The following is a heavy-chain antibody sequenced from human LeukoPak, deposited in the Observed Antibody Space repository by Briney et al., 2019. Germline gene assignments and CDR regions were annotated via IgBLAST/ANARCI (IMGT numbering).Heavy chain of an antibody. J-gene: IGHJ4*02. D-gene: IGHD6-6*01. CDR3: ARVGWQLVEEYCFDY. V-gene: IGHV4-59*01. CDR2: IYYSGST. Sequence: PSETLSLTCTVSGGSISSYYWSWIRQPPGKGLEWIGYIYYSGSTNYNPSLKSRVTISVDTSKNQFSLKLGSVTAADTAVYYCARVGWQLVEEYCFDYWGQGTLVTVSS. CDR1: GGSISSYY.